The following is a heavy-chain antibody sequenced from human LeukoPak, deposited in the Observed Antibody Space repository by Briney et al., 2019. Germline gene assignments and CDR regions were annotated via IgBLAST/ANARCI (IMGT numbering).Heavy chain of an antibody. V-gene: IGHV1-2*02. CDR2: INPNSGGT. Sequence: ASVKVSCKASGYTFTAYYMHWVRQAPGQGLEWMGWINPNSGGTDYAQKFQGRVTMTRDTSISTVYMELSRLRSDDTAVYYCARASTSSDDTHLDYWGQGNLVTVSS. CDR3: ARASTSSDDTHLDY. CDR1: GYTFTAYY. J-gene: IGHJ4*02.